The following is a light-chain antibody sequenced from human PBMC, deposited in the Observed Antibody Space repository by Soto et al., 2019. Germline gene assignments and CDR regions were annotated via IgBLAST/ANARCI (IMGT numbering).Light chain of an antibody. CDR1: QTVTNSF. Sequence: ETVLTQSPGTLSLSPGERATLSCRASQTVTNSFFAWYQQKPGQAPRLLIYGISSRAPGIPDRFSGSGSGTDFTLTISRLEPEDFVVYFCQQYSTLPHTFGQGTKLEVK. CDR3: QQYSTLPHT. J-gene: IGKJ2*01. CDR2: GIS. V-gene: IGKV3-20*01.